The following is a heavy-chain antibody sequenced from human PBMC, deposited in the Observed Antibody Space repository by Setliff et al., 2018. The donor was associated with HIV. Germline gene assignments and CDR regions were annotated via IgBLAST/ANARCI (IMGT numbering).Heavy chain of an antibody. CDR2: IYYSGST. CDR3: ARGYYNFWSGYPPLDY. CDR1: GGSISSYY. Sequence: SETLFLTCTVSGGSISSYYWSWIRQPPGKGLEWIGYIYYSGSTNYNPSLKSRVTISVDTSKNQFSLKLSSVTAADTAVYYCARGYYNFWSGYPPLDYWGQGTLVTVSS. V-gene: IGHV4-59*01. J-gene: IGHJ4*02. D-gene: IGHD3-3*01.